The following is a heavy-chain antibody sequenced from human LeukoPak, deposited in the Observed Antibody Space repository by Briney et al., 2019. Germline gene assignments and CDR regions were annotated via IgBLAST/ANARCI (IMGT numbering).Heavy chain of an antibody. D-gene: IGHD3-10*01. J-gene: IGHJ4*02. CDR3: ASLESGLGKTVRGVRSFDY. CDR2: IKQDGSEK. Sequence: GRSLRLSCAASGFTFSSYWMSWVRQAPGKGLEWVANIKQDGSEKYYVDSVKGRFTISRDNAKNSLYLQMNSLRAEDTAVYYCASLESGLGKTVRGVRSFDYWGQGTLVTVSS. V-gene: IGHV3-7*01. CDR1: GFTFSSYW.